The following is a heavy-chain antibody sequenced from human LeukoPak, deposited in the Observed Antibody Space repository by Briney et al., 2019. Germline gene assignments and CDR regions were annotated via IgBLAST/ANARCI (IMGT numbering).Heavy chain of an antibody. D-gene: IGHD3-3*01. CDR1: GASISNSAYY. J-gene: IGHJ5*02. CDR3: ARLFFVIDT. V-gene: IGHV4-39*01. CDR2: VHYSGST. Sequence: SETLSLSCTVSGASISNSAYYWLWIRQPLGEGLECIGTVHYSGSTFYNPSLKSRVNISVDTSKNQFSLQLSSVTAADTAVYYCARLFFVIDTWGQGTLVTVSS.